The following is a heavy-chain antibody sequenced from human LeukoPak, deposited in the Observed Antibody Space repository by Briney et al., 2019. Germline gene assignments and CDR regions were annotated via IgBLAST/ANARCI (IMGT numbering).Heavy chain of an antibody. D-gene: IGHD2-21*02. J-gene: IGHJ4*02. V-gene: IGHV1-69*06. CDR3: ARSLTYCGGDCYSPDY. CDR2: IIPIFGTA. CDR1: GGTFSSYA. Sequence: SVKDSCKASGGTFSSYAISWLRQAPGQGLEWMGGIIPIFGTANYAQKFQGRVRITADTSTSIAYMELSSLRSEDTAVYYCARSLTYCGGDCYSPDYWGQGTLVSVSS.